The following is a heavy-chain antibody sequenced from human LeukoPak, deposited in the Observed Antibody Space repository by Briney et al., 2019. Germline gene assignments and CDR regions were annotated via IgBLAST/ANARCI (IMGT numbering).Heavy chain of an antibody. Sequence: VGCLRLSCAASGFTFSSYGMSWVRQAPGKWLEWVSAISGSGGSTYYADSVKGRFTISRDNSKNTLYLQMNSLRAEDTVFFFQAEDGIRDFDWSGSWYFDYWGQGTLVTVSS. CDR2: ISGSGGST. CDR1: GFTFSSYG. D-gene: IGHD3-9*01. CDR3: AEDGIRDFDWSGSWYFDY. J-gene: IGHJ4*02. V-gene: IGHV3-23*01.